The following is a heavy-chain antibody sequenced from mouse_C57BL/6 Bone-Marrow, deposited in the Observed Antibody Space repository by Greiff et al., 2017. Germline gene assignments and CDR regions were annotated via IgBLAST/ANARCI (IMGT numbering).Heavy chain of an antibody. CDR2: IYPRSGTT. CDR3: ARGGGSCYVLCGYFDV. J-gene: IGHJ1*03. CDR1: GYTFTSYG. D-gene: IGHD1-1*01. Sequence: QVQLQQSGAELARPGASVKLSCKASGYTFTSYGISWVKQRTGQGLEWIGEIYPRSGTTYYNEKFKGKATLTADKSSSTAYMELRSLTSEDSAVYFGARGGGSCYVLCGYFDVWGTGTTVTVSS. V-gene: IGHV1-81*01.